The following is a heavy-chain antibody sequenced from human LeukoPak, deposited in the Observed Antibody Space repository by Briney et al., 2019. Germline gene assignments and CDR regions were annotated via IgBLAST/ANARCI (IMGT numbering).Heavy chain of an antibody. CDR2: IYYSGST. CDR3: ARYQRRYYYGMDV. CDR1: GGSISSYY. Sequence: SETLSLTCTVSGGSISSYYWSWIRQPPGKGLEWIGYIYYSGSTNYNPSLKSRVTISVDTSKNQFSLKLSSVTAADTAVYYCARYQRRYYYGMDVWGQGTTVTVSS. V-gene: IGHV4-59*01. D-gene: IGHD1-1*01. J-gene: IGHJ6*02.